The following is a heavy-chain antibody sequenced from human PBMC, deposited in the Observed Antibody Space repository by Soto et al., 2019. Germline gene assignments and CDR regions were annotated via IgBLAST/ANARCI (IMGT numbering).Heavy chain of an antibody. V-gene: IGHV4-59*01. Sequence: PSETLSLTGTGSCGSIISYYWMWIRQPPGKGLDCIGYIYYSGSTNYNPSLKSRVTISVDTSKNQFSLKLSSVTAADTAVYYCARVEVRGAPFYFDYWGQGTLVTVSS. J-gene: IGHJ4*02. CDR1: CGSIISYY. CDR2: IYYSGST. CDR3: ARVEVRGAPFYFDY. D-gene: IGHD3-10*01.